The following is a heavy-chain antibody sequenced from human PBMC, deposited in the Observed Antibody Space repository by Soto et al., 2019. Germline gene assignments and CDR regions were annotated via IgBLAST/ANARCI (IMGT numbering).Heavy chain of an antibody. CDR1: GYTFTSYA. CDR2: INAGNGNT. D-gene: IGHD6-19*01. V-gene: IGHV1-3*01. CDR3: AATHRGLVRGLYYYDDMDV. J-gene: IGHJ6*03. Sequence: QVQLVQSGAEVKKPGASVKVSCKASGYTFTSYAMHWVRQAPGQRLEWMGWINAGNGNTKYSQKFQGRVTITRDTSASTAYTELSGLRAESTAVYYCAATHRGLVRGLYYYDDMDVWGKGTTVTVSS.